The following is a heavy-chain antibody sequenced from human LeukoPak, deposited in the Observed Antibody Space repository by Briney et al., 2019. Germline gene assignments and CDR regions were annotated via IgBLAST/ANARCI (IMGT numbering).Heavy chain of an antibody. CDR3: AKDREYSYVYDAFDI. CDR1: GFAFSIYA. J-gene: IGHJ3*02. V-gene: IGHV3-23*01. CDR2: MSGSGGST. D-gene: IGHD3-16*01. Sequence: GGSLRLSCAASGFAFSIYAMSWVRQAPGKGLEWVSGMSGSGGSTYYADSVKGRFTISRDNSKNTLYLQMNTLRAEDTAVYYCAKDREYSYVYDAFDIWGQGTLVTVSS.